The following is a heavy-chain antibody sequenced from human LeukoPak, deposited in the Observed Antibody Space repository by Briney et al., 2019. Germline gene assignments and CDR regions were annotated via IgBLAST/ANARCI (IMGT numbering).Heavy chain of an antibody. CDR3: ARSSRGVTDH. V-gene: IGHV4-59*01. Sequence: PSETLSLTCTVSGGSISGYFWSWIRQPPGKGLEWIGYTYDSGSTTYNPSLKSRVTISVDMSKSQFSLKLSSVTAADTADYYCARSSRGVTDHWGQGTLVTVSS. D-gene: IGHD2-21*02. J-gene: IGHJ4*02. CDR1: GGSISGYF. CDR2: TYDSGST.